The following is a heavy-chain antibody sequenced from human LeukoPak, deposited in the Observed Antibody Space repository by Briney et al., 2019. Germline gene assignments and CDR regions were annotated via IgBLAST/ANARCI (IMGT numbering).Heavy chain of an antibody. CDR1: GFTFSSYS. Sequence: GGSLRLSCAASGFTFSSYSMNWVRQAPGKGLEWVSAITDSSTSTYYADSVKGRFTISRHNSKNTLYLQMNSLRAEDTAVYYCAKGSSSSRPYYFDYWGQGTLVTVSS. D-gene: IGHD6-13*01. V-gene: IGHV3-23*01. CDR2: ITDSSTST. CDR3: AKGSSSSRPYYFDY. J-gene: IGHJ4*02.